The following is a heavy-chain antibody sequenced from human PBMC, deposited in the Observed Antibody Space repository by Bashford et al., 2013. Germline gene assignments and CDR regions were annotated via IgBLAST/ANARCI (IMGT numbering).Heavy chain of an antibody. V-gene: IGHV1-2*02. Sequence: WVRQAPGQGLEWMGWINPNSGGTNYAQKFQGRVTMTRDTSISTAYMELSRLRSDDTAVYYCARDADLDVWGQGTTVTVSS. J-gene: IGHJ6*02. CDR2: INPNSGGT. CDR3: ARDADLDV.